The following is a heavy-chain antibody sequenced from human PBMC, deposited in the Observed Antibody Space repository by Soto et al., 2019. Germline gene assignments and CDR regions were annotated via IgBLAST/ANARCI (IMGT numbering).Heavy chain of an antibody. D-gene: IGHD5-18*01. J-gene: IGHJ5*02. CDR1: GGSISSYY. V-gene: IGHV4-59*01. CDR2: IYYSGST. Sequence: SETLSLTCTVSGGSISSYYWSWIRQPPGKGLEWIGYIYYSGSTNYNPSLKSRVTISVDTSKNQFSLKLSSVTAADTAVYYCERLGGYSYGSQEYNWFDPWGQGTLV. CDR3: ERLGGYSYGSQEYNWFDP.